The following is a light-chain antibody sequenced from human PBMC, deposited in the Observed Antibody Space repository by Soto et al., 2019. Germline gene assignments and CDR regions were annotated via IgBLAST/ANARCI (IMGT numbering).Light chain of an antibody. V-gene: IGKV1-9*01. Sequence: IQLTQSPSFLSASVGDRVTITCRASQGISSFLAWYQQKPGKPPKLLIHTASTLQSGVPSRVSGSGSGTEFTLTISSLQPADFATEYCQHRHSYPITYGQGTRLEIK. CDR1: QGISSF. CDR2: TAS. J-gene: IGKJ5*01. CDR3: QHRHSYPIT.